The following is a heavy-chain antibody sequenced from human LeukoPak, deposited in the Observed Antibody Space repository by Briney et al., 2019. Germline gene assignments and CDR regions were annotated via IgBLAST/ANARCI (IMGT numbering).Heavy chain of an antibody. CDR3: ATGVEADYFDY. CDR2: MNPNSGNT. Sequence: ASVKVSCKASGYTFTSYDINWVRQATGQGLEWMGWMNPNSGNTGYAQEFQGRVTMTRNTSISTAYMELSSLRSDDTAVYYCATGVEADYFDYWGQGTLVTVSS. D-gene: IGHD2-15*01. J-gene: IGHJ4*02. V-gene: IGHV1-8*01. CDR1: GYTFTSYD.